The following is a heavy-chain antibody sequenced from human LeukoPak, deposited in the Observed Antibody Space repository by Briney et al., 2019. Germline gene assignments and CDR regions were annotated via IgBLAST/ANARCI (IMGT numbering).Heavy chain of an antibody. D-gene: IGHD3-9*01. CDR3: ARWRGADVLRYFDYEMEPAAPSGHFDH. CDR2: ISAYKGNT. V-gene: IGHV1-18*04. CDR1: GYTLTSNG. J-gene: IGHJ4*02. Sequence: GASVKVSCKASGYTLTSNGISWVRQAPRQGLEWMGWISAYKGNTTYAKRFQGRVTMTTDTSTSTAYMELRSLRSDDTAVYYCARWRGADVLRYFDYEMEPAAPSGHFDHWGQGTLVTVSS.